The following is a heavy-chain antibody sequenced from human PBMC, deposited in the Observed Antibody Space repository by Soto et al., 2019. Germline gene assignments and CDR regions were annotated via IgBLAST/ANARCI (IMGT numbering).Heavy chain of an antibody. Sequence: QVQLVQSGAEVKKPGASVKVSCKASGYTFTSYAMHWVRQAPGQRLEWMGWINAGNGNTKYSQKFQGRVTITRDTSASTAYMELSSLRSEDTAVYYCARDQDSSVDYWGQGTLVTVSS. D-gene: IGHD6-25*01. CDR2: INAGNGNT. CDR1: GYTFTSYA. J-gene: IGHJ4*02. CDR3: ARDQDSSVDY. V-gene: IGHV1-3*01.